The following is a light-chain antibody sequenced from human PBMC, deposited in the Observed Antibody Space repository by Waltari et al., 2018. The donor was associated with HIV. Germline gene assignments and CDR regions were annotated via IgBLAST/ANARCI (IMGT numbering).Light chain of an antibody. CDR2: KVS. Sequence: DVVLTQTPLSSPVTVGQPASISCRSSQSLVSSDGNTYLNWFHQRPGQSPRRLIYKVSKRDSGVPDRFSGSGSGTDFTLKISRVGAEDVGVYYCMQALQTFTFGPGTKVDIK. CDR1: QSLVSSDGNTY. V-gene: IGKV2-30*01. CDR3: MQALQTFT. J-gene: IGKJ3*01.